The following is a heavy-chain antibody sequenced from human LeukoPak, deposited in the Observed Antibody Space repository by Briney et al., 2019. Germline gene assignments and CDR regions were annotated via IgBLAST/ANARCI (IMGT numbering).Heavy chain of an antibody. J-gene: IGHJ6*04. D-gene: IGHD3-10*02. V-gene: IGHV3-48*03. Sequence: GGSLRHSCAASGLTFSSYEMNWVRQAPGKGLEWVSYISSSGSTIYYADSVKGRFTISRDNAKNSLYLQMNSLRAEDTAVYYCAELGITMIGGVWGKGTTVTISS. CDR1: GLTFSSYE. CDR3: AELGITMIGGV. CDR2: ISSSGSTI.